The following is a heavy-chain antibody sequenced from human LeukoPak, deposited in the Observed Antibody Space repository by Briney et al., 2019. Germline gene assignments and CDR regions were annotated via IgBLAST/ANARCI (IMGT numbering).Heavy chain of an antibody. CDR1: RFSFDEYA. J-gene: IGHJ4*02. V-gene: IGHV3-9*01. Sequence: GGSLRLSCATPRFSFDEYAMHWVRQAPGKGLERVSGISWNSGSIGYADSVKGRFTISRDNGKNSLYLQMNSLRAEDTALYYCAKDISSFYYDSSLHLESWGQGTLVTVSS. CDR3: AKDISSFYYDSSLHLES. CDR2: ISWNSGSI. D-gene: IGHD3-22*01.